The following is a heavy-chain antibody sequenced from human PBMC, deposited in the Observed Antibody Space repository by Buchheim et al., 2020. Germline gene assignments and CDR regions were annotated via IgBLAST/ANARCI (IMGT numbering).Heavy chain of an antibody. CDR3: ARGAIKYYFDY. Sequence: QVQLVESGGGVVQPGRSLRLSCAASGFTFSSYGMHWVRQAPGKGLEWVAVIWYDGSNKYYADSVKGRFTIPRDNSKNTLYLQMNSLRAEDTAVYYCARGAIKYYFDYWGQGTL. CDR1: GFTFSSYG. D-gene: IGHD5-12*01. J-gene: IGHJ4*02. CDR2: IWYDGSNK. V-gene: IGHV3-33*01.